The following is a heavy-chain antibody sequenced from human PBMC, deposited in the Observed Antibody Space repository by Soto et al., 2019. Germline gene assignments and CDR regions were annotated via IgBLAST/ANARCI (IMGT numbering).Heavy chain of an antibody. CDR2: VSSSRDDT. D-gene: IGHD2-15*01. V-gene: IGHV3-23*01. CDR1: GFTFSTYA. Sequence: GGSLRLSCAASGFTFSTYAMSWVRQAPGKGLEWVAVVSSSRDDTYYADSVKGRFTVSRDNSKNTLYLQMHSLRAEDTAIYYCQSYCSGGSCFRTNAFAFWGQGTRVTVS. J-gene: IGHJ3*01. CDR3: QSYCSGGSCFRTNAFAF.